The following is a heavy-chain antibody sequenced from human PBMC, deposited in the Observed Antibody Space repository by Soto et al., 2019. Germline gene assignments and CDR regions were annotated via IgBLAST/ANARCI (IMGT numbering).Heavy chain of an antibody. D-gene: IGHD2-2*01. Sequence: QVQLVQAGGAVKKPGSSVKVSCKASGGTFSTYAISWVRQAPGQGLEWMGGIIPIFDTANYAQKFQGRVTITADESTSTAYMELSSLRSEDTAVYYCARHDCISSSCYYYYYYGMDVWGQGTTVTVSS. CDR3: ARHDCISSSCYYYYYYGMDV. CDR2: IIPIFDTA. J-gene: IGHJ6*02. V-gene: IGHV1-69*12. CDR1: GGTFSTYA.